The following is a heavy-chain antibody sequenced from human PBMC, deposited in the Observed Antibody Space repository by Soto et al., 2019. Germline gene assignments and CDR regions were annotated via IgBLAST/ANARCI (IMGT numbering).Heavy chain of an antibody. V-gene: IGHV3-7*01. CDR2: IKQDGSEK. Sequence: GGSLRLSCAASGFTFSSYWMSWVRQAPGKGLEWVANIKQDGSEKYYVDSVKGRFTISRDNAKNSLYLQMNSLRAEDTAVYYCARMGYSSSWYGGRYFDYWGQGTLVTVSS. CDR3: ARMGYSSSWYGGRYFDY. J-gene: IGHJ4*02. CDR1: GFTFSSYW. D-gene: IGHD6-13*01.